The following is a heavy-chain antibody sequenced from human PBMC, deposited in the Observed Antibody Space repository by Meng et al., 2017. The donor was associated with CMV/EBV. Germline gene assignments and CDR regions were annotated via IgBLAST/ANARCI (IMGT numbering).Heavy chain of an antibody. V-gene: IGHV3-30*02. D-gene: IGHD6-13*01. CDR3: AKRRGSSWYGWFDP. Sequence: LSLTCAASGFTFSNYGMHWVRQAPGKGLEWVAFIRYDGSNKYYADSVKGRFTISRDNSKNTLYLQMNSLRGEDTAAYYCAKRRGSSWYGWFDPWGQGTLVTVSS. CDR2: IRYDGSNK. CDR1: GFTFSNYG. J-gene: IGHJ5*02.